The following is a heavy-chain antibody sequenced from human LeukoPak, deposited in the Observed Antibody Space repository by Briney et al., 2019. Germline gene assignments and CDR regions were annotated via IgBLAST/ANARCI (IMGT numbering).Heavy chain of an antibody. CDR3: ASRLLWFGEPDAFDI. V-gene: IGHV3-53*01. CDR2: IYSGGST. J-gene: IGHJ3*02. CDR1: GFTVSSNY. Sequence: GGSLRLSCAASGFTVSSNYMSWVRQAPGKGLEWVSVIYSGGSTYYADSVKGRFTISRDNSKNTLYLQMNSLRAEDTAVYYCASRLLWFGEPDAFDIWGQGTMVTVSS. D-gene: IGHD3-10*01.